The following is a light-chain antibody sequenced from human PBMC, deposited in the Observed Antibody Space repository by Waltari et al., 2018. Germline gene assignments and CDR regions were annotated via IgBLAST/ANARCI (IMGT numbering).Light chain of an antibody. CDR3: QQYYDNPQT. Sequence: VLTQSPDSLAVSLGERATINCKSSQSVFYSSDNKNYLAWMQHKPGQPPKLLFSCASTRDSGVPDRFSGSGSGTDFTLTISRLQAEDVGTYYCQQYYDNPQTFGQGTRVELK. CDR2: CAS. V-gene: IGKV4-1*01. CDR1: QSVFYSSDNKNY. J-gene: IGKJ1*01.